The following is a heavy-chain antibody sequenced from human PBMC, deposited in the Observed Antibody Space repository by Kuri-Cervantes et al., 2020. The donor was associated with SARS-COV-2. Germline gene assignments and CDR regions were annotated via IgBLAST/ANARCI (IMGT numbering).Heavy chain of an antibody. D-gene: IGHD2-21*01. J-gene: IGHJ4*02. Sequence: GASLKISCAAAGFTFSRYAMHWVRQAPGKGVEWGDIISYHGSNKNYTASGKGRFTISRGNSQNPLYQQMKSLRTEDTALYYCGSDRVGVHDSWGQGTLVTVSS. CDR3: GSDRVGVHDS. CDR2: ISYHGSNK. CDR1: GFTFSRYA. V-gene: IGHV3-30-3*01.